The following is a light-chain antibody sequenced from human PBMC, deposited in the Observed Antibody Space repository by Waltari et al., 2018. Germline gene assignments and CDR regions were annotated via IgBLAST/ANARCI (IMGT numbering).Light chain of an antibody. CDR3: QQYNNWPLT. V-gene: IGKV3-15*01. CDR2: GAS. Sequence: EIVMTQSPATLSVSPGERATLSCRASQSVSSNLAWYQQKRGQAPRLLIYGASTRATGIPARFSVSGSGTEFTLTISSMQSEDFAVYYCQQYNNWPLTVGGGTKVEIK. J-gene: IGKJ4*01. CDR1: QSVSSN.